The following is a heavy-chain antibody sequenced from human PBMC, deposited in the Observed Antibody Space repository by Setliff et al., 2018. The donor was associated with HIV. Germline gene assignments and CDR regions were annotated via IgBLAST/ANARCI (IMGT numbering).Heavy chain of an antibody. CDR2: IYYTGNT. V-gene: IGHV4-39*07. D-gene: IGHD6-13*01. CDR3: ARVPTSSWYVTTQRTKEYFHH. CDR1: GGSISSSSYY. J-gene: IGHJ1*01. Sequence: SETLSLTCTVSGGSISSSSYYWGWIRQPPGKGLELIGNIYYTGNTNDNPSLKSRVTISTDTSRNQFSLRLSSVTAADTAIYYCARVPTSSWYVTTQRTKEYFHHWGQGTLVTVSS.